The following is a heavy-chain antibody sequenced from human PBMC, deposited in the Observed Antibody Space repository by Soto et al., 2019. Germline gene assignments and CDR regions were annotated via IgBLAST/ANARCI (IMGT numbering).Heavy chain of an antibody. Sequence: QVQLQESGPGLVKPSQTLSLTCTVSGGSINSGGYCWSWIRQHPGKGLDWIGCISYGGSTSYNPSLKRRVTISVDTSKNQFSLKLTSGTAAYTAVYYCSRGILVWGQGALITVSS. D-gene: IGHD5-18*01. J-gene: IGHJ4*02. CDR3: SRGILV. CDR1: GGSINSGGYC. V-gene: IGHV4-31*03. CDR2: ISYGGST.